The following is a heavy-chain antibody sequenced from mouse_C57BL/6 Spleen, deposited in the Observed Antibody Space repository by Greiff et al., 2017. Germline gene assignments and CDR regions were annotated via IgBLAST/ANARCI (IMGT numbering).Heavy chain of an antibody. CDR2: ISSGSSTI. D-gene: IGHD2-2*01. CDR3: ALGGGYPLFDY. CDR1: GFTFSDYG. J-gene: IGHJ2*01. V-gene: IGHV5-17*01. Sequence: EVHLVESGGGLVKPGGSLKLSCAASGFTFSDYGMHWVRQAPEKGLEWVAYISSGSSTIYYADTVKGRFTISRDNAKNTLFLQMTSLRSEDTAMYYCALGGGYPLFDYWGQGTTLTVSS.